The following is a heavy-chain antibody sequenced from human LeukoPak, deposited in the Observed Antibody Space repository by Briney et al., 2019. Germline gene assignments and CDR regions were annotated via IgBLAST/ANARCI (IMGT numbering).Heavy chain of an antibody. CDR2: ISYDGSNK. Sequence: GRSLRLSCAASGFTFSSYAMHWVRQAPGKGLEWVAVISYDGSNKYYADSVKGRFTISRDNSKNTLYLQMNSLRAEDTAVYYCATAYSGYYTYYFDYWGQGTLVTVSS. V-gene: IGHV3-30-3*01. D-gene: IGHD3-22*01. J-gene: IGHJ4*02. CDR3: ATAYSGYYTYYFDY. CDR1: GFTFSSYA.